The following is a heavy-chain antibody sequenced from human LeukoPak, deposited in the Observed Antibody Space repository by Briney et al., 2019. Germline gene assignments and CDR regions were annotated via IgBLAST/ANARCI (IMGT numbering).Heavy chain of an antibody. V-gene: IGHV3-21*01. J-gene: IGHJ3*02. CDR1: GFTFSSSS. CDR3: ARESCGCNSCYGFDI. CDR2: ITSSPTYI. Sequence: GGSLRLSCAASGFTFSSSSMNWVRQVPGKGLEWVLSITSSPTYIYYADSVKGRFTFSRDNAKNLLYLQMKSLRAEDTAVYYCARESCGCNSCYGFDIWGQGTTVIVSS. D-gene: IGHD2/OR15-2a*01.